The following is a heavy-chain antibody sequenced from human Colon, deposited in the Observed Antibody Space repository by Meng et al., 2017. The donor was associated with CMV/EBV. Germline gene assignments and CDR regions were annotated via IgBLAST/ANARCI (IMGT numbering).Heavy chain of an antibody. CDR1: GAPFCEGSYS. CDR3: TRDHGDVFNDYYFQN. CDR2: GRQSGSP. D-gene: IGHD5-24*01. J-gene: IGHJ4*02. Sequence: SGAPFCEGSYSWPCTRQSPGKGLEWIGYGRQSGSPYYHPSLKSRVTMSLDKSKNQFFLHLASVTAADTAVYYCTRDHGDVFNDYYFQNWGQGILVTVSS. V-gene: IGHV4-30-2*06.